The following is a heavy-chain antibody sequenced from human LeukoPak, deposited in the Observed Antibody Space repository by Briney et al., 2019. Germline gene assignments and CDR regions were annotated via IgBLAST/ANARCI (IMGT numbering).Heavy chain of an antibody. J-gene: IGHJ4*02. CDR1: GYTFITYD. CDR3: ARSAVADTLSAYYFGY. CDR2: ISAYNGNT. V-gene: IGHV1-18*01. D-gene: IGHD6-19*01. Sequence: ASVTVSCQASGYTFITYDISWVRQAPGRGLEWMGWISAYNGNTNYAQKLQGRVTMTTESSTNTAYMELRSLRSDDTAVYYCARSAVADTLSAYYFGYWGQGTLVTVSS.